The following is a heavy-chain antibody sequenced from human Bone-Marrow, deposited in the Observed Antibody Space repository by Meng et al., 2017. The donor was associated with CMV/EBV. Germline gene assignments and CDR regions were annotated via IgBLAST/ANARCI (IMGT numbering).Heavy chain of an antibody. CDR3: ARVRHCSSTSCYLLISTWLQH. D-gene: IGHD2-2*01. V-gene: IGHV1-2*02. J-gene: IGHJ1*01. CDR2: INTNSGDT. CDR1: GYTFSAHF. Sequence: ASVKVSCKTSGYTFSAHFVNWVRQAPGQGLEWMGWINTNSGDTNSPQKFQGRVTMTRDPSISTVYMELRRLRSDDTAVYYCARVRHCSSTSCYLLISTWLQHWGQGTLVTVSS.